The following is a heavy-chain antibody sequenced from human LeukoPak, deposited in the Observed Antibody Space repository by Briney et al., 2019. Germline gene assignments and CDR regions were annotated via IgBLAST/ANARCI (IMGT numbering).Heavy chain of an antibody. Sequence: GGSLRLSCAASGFTFSSYAMSWVRQAPGKGLEWVANIKQDGSEKYYVDSVKGRFTISRENAKNSLYLQMNSLRAEDTAVYYCARDPPSYYYDSSGYYYAEDYWGQGTLVTVSS. J-gene: IGHJ4*02. CDR3: ARDPPSYYYDSSGYYYAEDY. CDR1: GFTFSSYA. CDR2: IKQDGSEK. D-gene: IGHD3-22*01. V-gene: IGHV3-7*01.